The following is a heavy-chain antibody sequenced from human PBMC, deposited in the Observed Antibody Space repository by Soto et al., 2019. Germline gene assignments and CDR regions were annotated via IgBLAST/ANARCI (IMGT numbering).Heavy chain of an antibody. CDR1: RYTFTSYG. J-gene: IGHJ4*02. V-gene: IGHV1-18*04. CDR3: ARAISDYYYESSGPFDY. Sequence: GASVKVSCKASRYTFTSYGISWVRQAPGQGLEWMGWISAYNGKTNFAQKFRGRVTMTTDKATSTAYMELRSLRSDDTAVYYCARAISDYYYESSGPFDYWGQGTLVTVSS. D-gene: IGHD3-22*01. CDR2: ISAYNGKT.